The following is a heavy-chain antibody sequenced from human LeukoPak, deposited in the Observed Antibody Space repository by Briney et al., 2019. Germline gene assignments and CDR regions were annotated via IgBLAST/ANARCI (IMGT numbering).Heavy chain of an antibody. CDR2: INPSGGST. Sequence: ASVKVSCKASGYTFTSYYMHWVRQAPGQGLEWMGIINPSGGSTSYAQKFQGRVTMTRDMSTSTVYMELSSLRSEDTAVYYCARSQPRWLHQRYYYGMDVWGQGATVTVSS. J-gene: IGHJ6*02. CDR1: GYTFTSYY. CDR3: ARSQPRWLHQRYYYGMDV. V-gene: IGHV1-46*01. D-gene: IGHD5-24*01.